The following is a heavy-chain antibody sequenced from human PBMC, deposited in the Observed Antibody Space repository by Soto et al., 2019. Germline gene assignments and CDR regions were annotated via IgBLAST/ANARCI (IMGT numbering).Heavy chain of an antibody. D-gene: IGHD3-10*01. CDR3: ARMFTVYGSWRWKRGFDY. CDR2: INHSGST. Sequence: QVQLQQWGAGLLKPSETLSLTCAVYGGSFSGYYWSWIRQPPGKGLEWIGEINHSGSTNYNPSLKSRVTISVDTSKNQFSLKLSSVTAADTAVYYCARMFTVYGSWRWKRGFDYWGQGTLVTVSS. CDR1: GGSFSGYY. J-gene: IGHJ4*02. V-gene: IGHV4-34*01.